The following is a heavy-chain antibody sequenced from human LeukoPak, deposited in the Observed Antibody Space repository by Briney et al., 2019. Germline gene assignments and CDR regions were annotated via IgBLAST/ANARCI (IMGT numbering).Heavy chain of an antibody. CDR1: GGSISSSNW. CDR2: IYHSGST. Sequence: SGTLSLTCAVSGGSISSSNWWSWVRQPPGKGLEWIGEIYHSGSTNYNPSLKSRVTISVDKSKNQFSLKLSSVTAADTAVYYCARDVGCSGGSCYSGVFDYWGQGTLVTVSS. V-gene: IGHV4-4*02. J-gene: IGHJ4*02. D-gene: IGHD2-15*01. CDR3: ARDVGCSGGSCYSGVFDY.